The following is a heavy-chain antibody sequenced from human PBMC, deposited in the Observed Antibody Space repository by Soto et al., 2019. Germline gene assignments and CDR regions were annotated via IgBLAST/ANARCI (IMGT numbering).Heavy chain of an antibody. J-gene: IGHJ4*02. CDR3: ARQEEEVTMIVVAQSVFDY. Sequence: SETLSLTCTVSGGSISSSSYYWGWIRQPPGKGLEWIGSIYYSGSTYYNPSLKSRVTISVDTSKNQFSLKLSSVTAADTAVYYCARQEEEVTMIVVAQSVFDYWGQGTLVTVSS. V-gene: IGHV4-39*01. CDR1: GGSISSSSYY. CDR2: IYYSGST. D-gene: IGHD3-22*01.